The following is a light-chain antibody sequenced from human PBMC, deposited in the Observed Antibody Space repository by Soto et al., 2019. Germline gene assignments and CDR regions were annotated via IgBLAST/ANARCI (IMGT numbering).Light chain of an antibody. V-gene: IGLV1-40*01. CDR2: GNS. CDR1: SSNIGAGYD. Sequence: QAEVTQPPSVSGAPGQRVTISCTGSSSNIGAGYDVHWYQQLPGTAPKLLIYGNSNRPSGVPDRFSGSKSGTSASLAITGLQAEDEADYYCQSYDSSLRGVFGGGTKVTVL. J-gene: IGLJ2*01. CDR3: QSYDSSLRGV.